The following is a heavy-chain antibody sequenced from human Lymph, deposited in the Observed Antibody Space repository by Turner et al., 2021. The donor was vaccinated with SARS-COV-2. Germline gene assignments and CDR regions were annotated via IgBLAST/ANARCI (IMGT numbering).Heavy chain of an antibody. CDR1: GGSISSTS. CDR3: ARHQGSTSGYDHGMNV. Sequence: QVQLQESGPGLVRPSETLSLTCPVSGGSISSTSWSWIRQSPARGLEWIGYFYKIGSIDYNPTLRRRVTISVDTSKNQLSLNLISVTAADTAVYYCARHQGSTSGYDHGMNVWGQGTAVIVSS. V-gene: IGHV4-59*08. D-gene: IGHD1-1*01. CDR2: FYKIGSI. J-gene: IGHJ6*02.